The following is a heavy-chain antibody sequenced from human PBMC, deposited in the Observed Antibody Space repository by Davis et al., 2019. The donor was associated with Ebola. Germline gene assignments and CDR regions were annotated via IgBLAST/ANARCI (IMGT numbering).Heavy chain of an antibody. J-gene: IGHJ4*02. D-gene: IGHD2-15*01. V-gene: IGHV1-69*13. Sequence: AASVKVSCKASGFTLTNYAIHWVRQAPGQRLEWMGGIIPVFRTANYAQKFQGRVTITADESTRTAYMELNGLRSEDTAVYYCAHLGPQRYCSGGGCHGYLDYWGPGTLVTVSS. CDR1: GFTLTNYA. CDR3: AHLGPQRYCSGGGCHGYLDY. CDR2: IIPVFRTA.